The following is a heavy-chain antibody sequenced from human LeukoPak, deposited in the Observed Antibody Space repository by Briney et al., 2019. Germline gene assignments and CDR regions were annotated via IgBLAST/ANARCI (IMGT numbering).Heavy chain of an antibody. CDR3: VRDRLAVAPDY. CDR1: GFTFSSYW. Sequence: GSLRLSCAASGFTFSSYWMHWVRQAPGKGLVWVSRINSDGSSTSYADSVKGRFTISRDNAKNTLYLQMNSLRAEDTAVYYCVRDRLAVAPDYWGQGTLVTVSS. CDR2: INSDGSST. J-gene: IGHJ4*02. D-gene: IGHD6-19*01. V-gene: IGHV3-74*01.